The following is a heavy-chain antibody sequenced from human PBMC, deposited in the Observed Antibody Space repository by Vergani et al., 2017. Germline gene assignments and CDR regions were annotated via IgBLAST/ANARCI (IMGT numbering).Heavy chain of an antibody. Sequence: EVQLVQSGAEVKKPGESQKISCKGSGYSFTSYWIGWVLQMPGKGLEWLGIIYPGYSDTRYSPSFQGQVTISADKSISTACLQWSSLKASGTALFYFARIELEHPYNWFDHWGQGAMVTVSS. CDR1: GYSFTSYW. CDR2: IYPGYSDT. CDR3: ARIELEHPYNWFDH. D-gene: IGHD1/OR15-1a*01. V-gene: IGHV5-51*03. J-gene: IGHJ5*02.